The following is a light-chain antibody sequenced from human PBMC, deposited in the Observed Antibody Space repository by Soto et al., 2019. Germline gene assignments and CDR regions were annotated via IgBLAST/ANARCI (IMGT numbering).Light chain of an antibody. CDR2: SNN. CDR3: AAWDESLSGRV. J-gene: IGLJ3*02. Sequence: QSVLTQPPSASGTPGQRVTISCSGSSSNIGSNTVNWYQQLPGTAPKLLIYSNNQRPSGVPDRFSGSKSGTSASLAISGLRSEDEADYYCAAWDESLSGRVFGGGTKLTVL. CDR1: SSNIGSNT. V-gene: IGLV1-44*01.